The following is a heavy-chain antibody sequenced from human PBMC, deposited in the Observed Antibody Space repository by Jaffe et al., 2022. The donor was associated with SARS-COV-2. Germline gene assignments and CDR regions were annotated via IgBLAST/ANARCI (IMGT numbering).Heavy chain of an antibody. Sequence: EVQLVESGGGLVKPGGSLRLSCAASGFTFSSYSMNWVRQAPGKGLEWVSSISSSSSYIYYADSVKGRFTISRDNAKNSLYLQMNSLRAEDTAVYYCARGDSSGYYYGYYYMDVWGKGTTVTVSS. D-gene: IGHD3-22*01. V-gene: IGHV3-21*01. J-gene: IGHJ6*03. CDR2: ISSSSSYI. CDR1: GFTFSSYS. CDR3: ARGDSSGYYYGYYYMDV.